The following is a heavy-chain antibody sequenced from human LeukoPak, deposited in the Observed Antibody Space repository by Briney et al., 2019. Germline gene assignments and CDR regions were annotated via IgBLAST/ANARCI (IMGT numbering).Heavy chain of an antibody. J-gene: IGHJ4*02. CDR1: GFTFSTYA. CDR3: AKRPDCSTTNCFRFEY. CDR2: IIGDGGST. Sequence: GGSLRLSCAASGFTFSTYAMSWVRQAPGQGLGWVSSIIGDGGSTYYAESVKGRFTVSRDNSKNTLYLQMDSLRAEDTAVYYCAKRPDCSTTNCFRFEYWGQGTLVTVSS. D-gene: IGHD2-2*01. V-gene: IGHV3-23*01.